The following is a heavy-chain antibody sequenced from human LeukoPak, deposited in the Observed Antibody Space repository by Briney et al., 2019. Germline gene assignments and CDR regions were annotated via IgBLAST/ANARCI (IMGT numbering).Heavy chain of an antibody. CDR3: ASQRNGDFWSGYYVGEGDY. D-gene: IGHD3-3*01. V-gene: IGHV3-30-3*01. J-gene: IGHJ4*02. CDR2: ISYDGSNK. Sequence: GRSLRLSCAASGFTFSSYAMHWVRQAPGKGLEWVAVISYDGSNKYYADPVKGRFTISRDNSKNTLYLQMNSLRAEDTAVYYCASQRNGDFWSGYYVGEGDYWGQGTLVTVSS. CDR1: GFTFSSYA.